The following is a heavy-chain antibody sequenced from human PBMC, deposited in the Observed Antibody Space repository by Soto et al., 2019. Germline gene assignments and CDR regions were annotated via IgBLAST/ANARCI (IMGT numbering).Heavy chain of an antibody. Sequence: GGSLRLSCAASGFTFSSYAMSWVRQAPGKGLEWVSAISGSGGSTYYADSVKGRFTISRDNSKNTLYLQMNSLRAEDTAVYYCAKSQPYYDFWSGYSTGAFGIWGQGTMVTVSS. CDR2: ISGSGGST. CDR1: GFTFSSYA. V-gene: IGHV3-23*01. J-gene: IGHJ3*02. CDR3: AKSQPYYDFWSGYSTGAFGI. D-gene: IGHD3-3*01.